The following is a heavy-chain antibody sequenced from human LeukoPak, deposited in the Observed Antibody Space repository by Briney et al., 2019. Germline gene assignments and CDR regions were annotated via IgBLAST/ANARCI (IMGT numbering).Heavy chain of an antibody. D-gene: IGHD3-3*01. V-gene: IGHV3-64*01. Sequence: GGSLRLSCAASGFTFSSYAMHWVRQAPGKGLEYVSAISSNGGSTYYANSVKGRFTISRDNSKNTLYLQMGSLRAEDMAVYYCARAPWSGGTTNFDYWGQGTLVTVSS. J-gene: IGHJ4*02. CDR3: ARAPWSGGTTNFDY. CDR1: GFTFSSYA. CDR2: ISSNGGST.